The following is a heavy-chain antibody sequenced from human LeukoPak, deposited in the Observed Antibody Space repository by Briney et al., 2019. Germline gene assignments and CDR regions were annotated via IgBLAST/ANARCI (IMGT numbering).Heavy chain of an antibody. J-gene: IGHJ5*02. Sequence: GGSLGLSCAASGFTFSSYSMNWVRQAPGKGLEWVSSISSSSSYIYYADSVKGRFTISRDNAKNSLYLQMNSLRAEDTAVYYCARGSVSTGTSPRFDPWGQGTLVTVSS. CDR3: ARGSVSTGTSPRFDP. V-gene: IGHV3-21*01. CDR2: ISSSSSYI. D-gene: IGHD2-8*02. CDR1: GFTFSSYS.